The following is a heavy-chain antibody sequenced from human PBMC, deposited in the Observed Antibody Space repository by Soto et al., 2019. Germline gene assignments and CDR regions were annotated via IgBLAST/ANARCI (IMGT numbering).Heavy chain of an antibody. V-gene: IGHV1-69*02. Sequence: QVQLVQSGAEVKKPGSSVKVSCKASGGTFSSYTISWVRQAPGQGLEWMGRIIPILGIANYAQKFRGRVTITADKSTSTAYMELSSLRSEDTAVYYCAGGVVVVVAATPFYYYYGMDVWGQGTTVTVSS. CDR2: IIPILGIA. J-gene: IGHJ6*02. CDR1: GGTFSSYT. CDR3: AGGVVVVVAATPFYYYYGMDV. D-gene: IGHD2-15*01.